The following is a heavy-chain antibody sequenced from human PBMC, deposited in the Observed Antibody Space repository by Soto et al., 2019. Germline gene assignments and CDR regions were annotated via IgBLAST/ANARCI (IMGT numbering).Heavy chain of an antibody. CDR1: GYTFTSYG. CDR2: IRAYNGNT. D-gene: IGHD3-3*01. V-gene: IGHV1-18*01. Sequence: QVQLVQSGAEVKKPGASVKVSCKASGYTFTSYGISWVRPAPGQGLEWMGWIRAYNGNTNYAQKLQGRVTRTTDASTSTGYMELRSLRSDHTAVYYCARVIRGRIFGVVILEYWGQGTLLTVSS. J-gene: IGHJ4*02. CDR3: ARVIRGRIFGVVILEY.